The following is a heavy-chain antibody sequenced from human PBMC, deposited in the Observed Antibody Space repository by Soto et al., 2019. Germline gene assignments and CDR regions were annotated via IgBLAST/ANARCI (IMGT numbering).Heavy chain of an antibody. V-gene: IGHV2-5*02. CDR3: AHHPYYCLGSYSFDY. CDR1: GFSLTTSGVG. D-gene: IGHD3-10*01. CDR2: IYWDDDK. Sequence: QITLKESGPTLVRPTQTLTLTCTFSGFSLTTSGVGVGWIRQPPGKALQWLAVIYWDDDKRYSSSLKSRLTITKDTSKYQVVLTMTNMDPVDTATYYCAHHPYYCLGSYSFDYWGQGTLVTVSS. J-gene: IGHJ4*02.